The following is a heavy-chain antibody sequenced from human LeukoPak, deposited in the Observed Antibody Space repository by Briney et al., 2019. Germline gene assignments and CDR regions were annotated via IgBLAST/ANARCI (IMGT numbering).Heavy chain of an antibody. CDR2: FDPEDGET. CDR3: ATVMIDYDSSGYYWEYYFDY. V-gene: IGHV1-24*01. D-gene: IGHD3-22*01. Sequence: ASVKVSCKVSGYTLTELSMHWVRQAPGKGLERMGGFDPEDGETIYAQKFQGRVTMTEDTSTDTAYMELSSLRSEDTAVYYCATVMIDYDSSGYYWEYYFDYWGQGTLVTVSS. J-gene: IGHJ4*02. CDR1: GYTLTELS.